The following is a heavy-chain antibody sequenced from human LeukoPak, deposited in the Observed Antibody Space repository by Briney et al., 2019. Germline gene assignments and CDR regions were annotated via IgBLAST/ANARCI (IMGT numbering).Heavy chain of an antibody. CDR2: INPNSGGT. CDR3: ARTGNYYRSGSYFWFDP. CDR1: GYTFTGYY. D-gene: IGHD3-10*01. V-gene: IGHV1-2*04. Sequence: GASVKVSCKASGYTFTGYYMHWVRQAPGQGLEWMGWINPNSGGTNYAQKFQGWVTMTRDTSISTAYMELSRLRSDDTAVYYCARTGNYYRSGSYFWFDPWGQGTLVTVSS. J-gene: IGHJ5*02.